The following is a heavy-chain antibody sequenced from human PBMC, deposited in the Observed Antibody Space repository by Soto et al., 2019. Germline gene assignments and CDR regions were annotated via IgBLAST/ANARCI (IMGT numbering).Heavy chain of an antibody. Sequence: QVQLVESGGGVVQPGRSLRLSCQASGFTFRTYGMHWVRQAPGKGLEWMAVISYDGSEVYYADSVKGRFTISRDDSKYQVNLQLNGRRPEDTAVYYCAKDRPVGCGGDCHLDSWGQGTLVTVSS. D-gene: IGHD2-21*02. J-gene: IGHJ4*02. CDR3: AKDRPVGCGGDCHLDS. CDR2: ISYDGSEV. V-gene: IGHV3-30*18. CDR1: GFTFRTYG.